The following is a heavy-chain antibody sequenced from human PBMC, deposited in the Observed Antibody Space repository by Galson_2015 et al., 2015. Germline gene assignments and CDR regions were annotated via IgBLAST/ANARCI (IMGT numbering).Heavy chain of an antibody. D-gene: IGHD3-9*01. CDR1: GFTFSSYA. CDR3: AKDSRYYDILTGMTY. CDR2: ISGSGGST. V-gene: IGHV3-23*01. J-gene: IGHJ4*02. Sequence: SLRLSCAASGFTFSSYAMSWVRQAPGKGLEWVSAISGSGGSTYYADSVEGRFTISRDNSKNTLYLQMNSLRAEDTAVYYCAKDSRYYDILTGMTYWGQGTLVPVSS.